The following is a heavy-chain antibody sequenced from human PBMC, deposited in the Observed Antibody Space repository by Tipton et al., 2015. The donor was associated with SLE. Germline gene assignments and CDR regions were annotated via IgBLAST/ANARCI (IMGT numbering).Heavy chain of an antibody. CDR2: ISGYNGYT. D-gene: IGHD5-12*01. V-gene: IGHV1-18*01. CDR3: ARADGFSAYDPHY. CDR1: GYTFTNYG. Sequence: QLVQSGAEVKKPGASVKVSCKASGYTFTNYGISWVRQAPGQGPEWMGWISGYNGYTDYAQKFQGRVTMTRDTSTSTVYMEWNSLRSEDTAVYYCARADGFSAYDPHYWGQGTLVTVSS. J-gene: IGHJ4*02.